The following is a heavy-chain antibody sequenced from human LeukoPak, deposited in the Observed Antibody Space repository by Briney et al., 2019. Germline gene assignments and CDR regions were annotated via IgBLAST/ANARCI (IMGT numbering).Heavy chain of an antibody. V-gene: IGHV4-59*01. CDR2: IYYSGST. CDR1: GGSITRYQ. Sequence: PSETLSLTCSVSGGSITRYQWSWIRQPPGKGLEWIGYIYYSGSTNYNPSLKSRVTISVDTSKNQFSLKLSSVTAADTAVYYCARALEQWLNAFDIWGQGTMVTVSS. D-gene: IGHD6-19*01. J-gene: IGHJ3*02. CDR3: ARALEQWLNAFDI.